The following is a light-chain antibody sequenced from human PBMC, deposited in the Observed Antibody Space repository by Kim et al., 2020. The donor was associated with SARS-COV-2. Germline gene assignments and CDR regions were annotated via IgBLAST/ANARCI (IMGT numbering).Light chain of an antibody. CDR1: SLRTYY. CDR3: NSRDIGGTHWV. J-gene: IGLJ3*02. CDR2: GKN. V-gene: IGLV3-19*01. Sequence: SSELTQDPAVSVALGQAVRITCQGDSLRTYYASWYQQKAGQAPVLVIYGKNDRPSGIPDRFSGSSSGNTASLTIPGAQAEDEADMYCNSRDIGGTHWVFG.